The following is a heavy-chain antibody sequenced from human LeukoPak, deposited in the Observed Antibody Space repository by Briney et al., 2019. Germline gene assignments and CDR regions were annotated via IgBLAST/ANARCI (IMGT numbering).Heavy chain of an antibody. CDR1: GFTFSSYS. D-gene: IGHD3-10*01. CDR2: ISSSSSTI. Sequence: PGGSLRLSCAASGFTFSSYSMLWVRQAPGKGLEWVSYISSSSSTIYYADSVKGRFTISRDNSKNTLYLQMNSLRAEDTAVYYCAKGTYYTMVRGALDYWGQGTLVTVSS. J-gene: IGHJ4*02. CDR3: AKGTYYTMVRGALDY. V-gene: IGHV3-48*01.